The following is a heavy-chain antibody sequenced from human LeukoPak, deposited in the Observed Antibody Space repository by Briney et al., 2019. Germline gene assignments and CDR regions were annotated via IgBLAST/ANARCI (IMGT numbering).Heavy chain of an antibody. V-gene: IGHV3-7*01. J-gene: IGHJ4*02. Sequence: GGSLRLSCAASGFTFSSYWMSWVRQAPGKGLEWVANIRQDGSTMSYVDSVRGRFTISRDNAKNSLYLQMSSLGADDAAVYYCARDIVVVPAAIPLDYWGQGTLVTVSS. CDR1: GFTFSSYW. CDR2: IRQDGSTM. D-gene: IGHD2-2*01. CDR3: ARDIVVVPAAIPLDY.